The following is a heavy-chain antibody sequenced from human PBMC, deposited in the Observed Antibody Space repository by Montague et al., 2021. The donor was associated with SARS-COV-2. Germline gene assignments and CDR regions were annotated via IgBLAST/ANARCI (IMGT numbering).Heavy chain of an antibody. J-gene: IGHJ3*01. D-gene: IGHD2-8*02. V-gene: IGHV6-1*01. CDR2: TLHKKKKYE. Sequence: CAISGDSVAEHRRRSEEHTSELQSRFECVCRTLHKKKKYETYAVSVQSRITITADTSKNQFSLHLNSVTPEDTAVYYCARALYWAFDARGLGTTVTVSA. CDR3: ARALYWAFDA. CDR1: GDSVAEHRRR.